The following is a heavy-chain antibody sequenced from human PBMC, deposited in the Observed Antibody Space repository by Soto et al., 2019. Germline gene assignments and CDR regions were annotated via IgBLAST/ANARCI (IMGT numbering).Heavy chain of an antibody. D-gene: IGHD3-9*01. CDR1: GFTFSSYA. J-gene: IGHJ4*02. Sequence: GGSLRLSCAASGFTFSSYAMHLVRQAPGKGLEWVAVISYDGSNKYYADSVKGRFTISRDNSKNTLYLQMNSLRAEDTAVYYCARDITSVLRYFDWLPQYFDYWGQGTLVTVSS. CDR3: ARDITSVLRYFDWLPQYFDY. CDR2: ISYDGSNK. V-gene: IGHV3-30-3*01.